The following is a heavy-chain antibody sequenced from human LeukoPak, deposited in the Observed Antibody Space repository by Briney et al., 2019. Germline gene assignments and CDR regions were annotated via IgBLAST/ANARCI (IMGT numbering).Heavy chain of an antibody. CDR3: ARDLSATARAYDY. V-gene: IGHV3-21*01. D-gene: IGHD1-26*01. Sequence: GGSLRLSCAASGFILSDYNMNWVRQAPGKGLEWVSLISISGTYITYADSVKGRFTISRDNAKNPLYLQMNSLRAEDTAVYSCARDLSATARAYDYWGQGTLVTVSS. J-gene: IGHJ4*02. CDR2: ISISGTYI. CDR1: GFILSDYN.